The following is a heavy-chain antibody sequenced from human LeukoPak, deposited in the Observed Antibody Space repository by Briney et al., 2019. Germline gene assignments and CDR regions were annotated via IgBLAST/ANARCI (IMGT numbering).Heavy chain of an antibody. J-gene: IGHJ5*02. D-gene: IGHD3-3*01. Sequence: ASVKVSCKASGYTFTSYDINWVRQATGQGLEWMGWMNPNSGNTGYAQKFQGRVTITRNTSISTAYMELSSLRSEDTAVYYCAADLFWSVYSPGWFDPWGQGTLVTVSS. CDR1: GYTFTSYD. CDR3: AADLFWSVYSPGWFDP. V-gene: IGHV1-8*03. CDR2: MNPNSGNT.